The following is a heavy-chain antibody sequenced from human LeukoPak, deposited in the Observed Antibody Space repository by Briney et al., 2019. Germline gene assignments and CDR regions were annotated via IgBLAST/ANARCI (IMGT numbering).Heavy chain of an antibody. CDR1: GGSISSHY. CDR2: IYYSGST. Sequence: SETLSLTCTVSGGSISSHYWSWIRQPPGKGLEWIGYIYYSGSTNYNPSLKSRVTISVDTSKNQFSLKLSSVTAADTAVYYCARLGGDYDFFDYWGQGTLVTVSS. CDR3: ARLGGDYDFFDY. D-gene: IGHD4-17*01. J-gene: IGHJ4*02. V-gene: IGHV4-59*11.